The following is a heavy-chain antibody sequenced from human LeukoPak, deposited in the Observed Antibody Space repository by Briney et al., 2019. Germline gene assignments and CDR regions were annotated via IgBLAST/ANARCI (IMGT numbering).Heavy chain of an antibody. D-gene: IGHD2-15*01. CDR2: TRYDGTEK. CDR3: VRDVVVTSVRLYDH. CDR1: GFTFRNYG. J-gene: IGHJ4*02. Sequence: GGSLRLSCEGSGFTFRNYGMHWVRQAPGKGLEWVSYTRYDGTEKQYADSVKGRLTSPRDNSRSTLYLEMNSLRVEDTAMYYCVRDVVVTSVRLYDHRGQGTLVTVSS. V-gene: IGHV3-30*02.